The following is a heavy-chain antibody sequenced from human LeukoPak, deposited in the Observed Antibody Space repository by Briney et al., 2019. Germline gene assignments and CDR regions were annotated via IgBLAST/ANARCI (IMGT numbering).Heavy chain of an antibody. Sequence: SVKVSCKASGYTFIGYYLHWERQAPGQGLEWLGGIIPIFGSSNYAQNFQDRVTITADESTSTAYMELSSLRSEDTAVYYCASVTTVTTKGHGAFDIWGQGTMVTVSS. CDR1: GYTFIGYY. D-gene: IGHD4-17*01. J-gene: IGHJ3*02. CDR2: IIPIFGSS. CDR3: ASVTTVTTKGHGAFDI. V-gene: IGHV1-69*13.